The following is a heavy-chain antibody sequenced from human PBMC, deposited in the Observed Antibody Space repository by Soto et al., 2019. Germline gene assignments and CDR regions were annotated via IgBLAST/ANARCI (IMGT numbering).Heavy chain of an antibody. CDR1: DFTFTNAW. CDR3: TTEGDSSGWGWWAY. D-gene: IGHD6-19*01. CDR2: FKRKTDGGTR. J-gene: IGHJ4*02. Sequence: EVQLVESGGGLVKPGGSLRLSCAASDFTFTNAWMNWVRQAPGKGLEWVGRFKRKTDGGTRDYDEPVKGRCTISREDSENTLYLQMNSLKTEDTAVYYCTTEGDSSGWGWWAYWGQGTLVTVSS. V-gene: IGHV3-15*07.